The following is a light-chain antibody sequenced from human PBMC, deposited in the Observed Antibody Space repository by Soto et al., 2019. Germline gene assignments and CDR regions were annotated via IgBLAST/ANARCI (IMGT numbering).Light chain of an antibody. J-gene: IGLJ2*01. CDR2: EVS. CDR3: SSYTSSAKV. V-gene: IGLV2-14*01. Sequence: QSALTQPASVSGSPGQSITISCTGTSSDVGGYNYVSWYQQHPGKAPKLMIYEVSNRPSGVSNRFSGSKSGNTASLTISRLQAEDEADYYCSSYTSSAKVFGGGTKLTV. CDR1: SSDVGGYNY.